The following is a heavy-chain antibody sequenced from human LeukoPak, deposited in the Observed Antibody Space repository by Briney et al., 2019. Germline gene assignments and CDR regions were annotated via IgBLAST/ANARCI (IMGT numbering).Heavy chain of an antibody. V-gene: IGHV3-21*01. CDR1: GFIFSSYN. Sequence: AGGSLRLSCAASGFIFSSYNMNWVRQAPGKGLEWVSSISSSSSYIYYADSMKGRFTISRDNAKNSLYLQMNSLRAEDTAVYYCARVLWFGESDYWGQGALVTVSS. D-gene: IGHD3-10*01. CDR3: ARVLWFGESDY. J-gene: IGHJ4*02. CDR2: ISSSSSYI.